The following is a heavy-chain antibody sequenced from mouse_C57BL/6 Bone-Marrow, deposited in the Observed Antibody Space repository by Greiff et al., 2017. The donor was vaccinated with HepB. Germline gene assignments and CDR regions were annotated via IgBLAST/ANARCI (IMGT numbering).Heavy chain of an antibody. J-gene: IGHJ4*01. Sequence: QVQLQQSGAELARPGASVKLSCKASGYTFTSYGISWVKQSTGQGLEWIGEIYPRSGNTYYNEKFKGKATLTADKSSSTAYMELRSLTSEDSAVYFCARSYSKGYYAMDYWGQGTSVTVSS. D-gene: IGHD2-5*01. CDR1: GYTFTSYG. CDR3: ARSYSKGYYAMDY. CDR2: IYPRSGNT. V-gene: IGHV1-81*01.